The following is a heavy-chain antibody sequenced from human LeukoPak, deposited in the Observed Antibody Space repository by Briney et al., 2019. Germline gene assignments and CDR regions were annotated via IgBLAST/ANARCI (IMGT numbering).Heavy chain of an antibody. V-gene: IGHV3-20*04. CDR2: INWNGGST. CDR3: ARGGGYCGGDCYGIDY. D-gene: IGHD2-21*01. J-gene: IGHJ4*02. Sequence: GGSLRLSCAASGFTFDDYGMSWVRQAPGKGLEWVSGINWNGGSTGYADSVKGRFTISRDNAKNSLYLQMNTLRAEDTAVYYCARGGGYCGGDCYGIDYWGQGTLVTVSS. CDR1: GFTFDDYG.